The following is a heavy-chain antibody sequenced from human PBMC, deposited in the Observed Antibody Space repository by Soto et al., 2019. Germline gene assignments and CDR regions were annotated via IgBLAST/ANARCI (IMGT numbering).Heavy chain of an antibody. CDR2: IRGSGSST. D-gene: IGHD6-25*01. J-gene: IGHJ4*02. CDR3: AKVLRIAAAGAIYY. CDR1: GFTFSSYG. V-gene: IGHV3-23*01. Sequence: PGGSLRLSCAASGFTFSSYGMHWVRQAPGKRLKWLSGIRGSGSSTYYAGSVKGRFTISRDNSKNTLYLQMNSLRAEDTAIYYCAKVLRIAAAGAIYYWGQGTVVTVSS.